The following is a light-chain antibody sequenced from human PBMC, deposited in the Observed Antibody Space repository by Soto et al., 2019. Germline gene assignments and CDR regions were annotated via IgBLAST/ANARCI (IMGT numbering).Light chain of an antibody. CDR2: KAS. Sequence: DIQMTQSPSTLSASVGDRVTITCRASQSITDWLAWYQQKPGKAPKFLIYKASNLEGGVPSRFSGSESGTECTLTISSVQPDDFATCYCQYWDNYSWTFGQGTKVEIK. CDR3: QYWDNYSWT. J-gene: IGKJ1*01. V-gene: IGKV1-5*03. CDR1: QSITDW.